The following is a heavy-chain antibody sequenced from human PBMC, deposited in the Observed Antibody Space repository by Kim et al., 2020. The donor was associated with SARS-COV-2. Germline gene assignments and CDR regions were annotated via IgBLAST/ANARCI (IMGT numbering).Heavy chain of an antibody. D-gene: IGHD1-26*01. CDR3: ATDLWRYDY. J-gene: IGHJ4*02. V-gene: IGHV3-7*01. CDR2: IGEEGSPS. CDR1: GVTFSSYW. Sequence: GGSLRLSCAASGVTFSSYWMSWVRQAPGKGLEWVVNIGEEGSPSYYAASVKGRFTISRDNAKNSLYLQMSSLGAEDTAVYYCATDLWRYDYWGQGTLVTVSS.